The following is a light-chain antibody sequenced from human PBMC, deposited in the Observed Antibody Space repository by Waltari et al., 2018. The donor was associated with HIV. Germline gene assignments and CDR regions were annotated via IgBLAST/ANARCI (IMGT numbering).Light chain of an antibody. J-gene: IGLJ2*01. Sequence: SSELTQDPAVSVALGQTVRITCQGDSLRTYYASWYQPKPGQAPVLVIYDKNNRPSGIPDRFSGSSSGTTASLTITGAQAEDEADYYCNSRDSSGYHLVFGGGTRLTVL. CDR3: NSRDSSGYHLV. V-gene: IGLV3-19*01. CDR2: DKN. CDR1: SLRTYY.